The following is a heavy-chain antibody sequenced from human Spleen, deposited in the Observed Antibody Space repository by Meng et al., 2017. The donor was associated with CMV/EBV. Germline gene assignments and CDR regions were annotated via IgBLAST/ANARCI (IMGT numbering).Heavy chain of an antibody. V-gene: IGHV3-48*03. CDR3: ARDTGQWRATGPYYYYGMDV. Sequence: GEPLKISCAASGFTFSSYEMNWVRQAPGKGLEWVSYISSSGSTIYDADSVKGRVTISRDNAKNSLYLQMNSLRAEDTAVYYCARDTGQWRATGPYYYYGMDVWGQGTTVTVSS. CDR1: GFTFSSYE. J-gene: IGHJ6*02. D-gene: IGHD6-19*01. CDR2: ISSSGSTI.